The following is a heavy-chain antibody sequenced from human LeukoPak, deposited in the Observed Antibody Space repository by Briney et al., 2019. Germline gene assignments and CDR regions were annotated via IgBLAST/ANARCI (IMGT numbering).Heavy chain of an antibody. J-gene: IGHJ4*02. Sequence: GASVKVSCKASGYTFTGYYMHWARQAPGQGLEWMGWINPNSGGTNYAQKFQGRVTMTRDTSISTAYMELSRLRSDDTAVYYCARFRATTEPHFDYWGQRTLVTVSS. CDR2: INPNSGGT. CDR1: GYTFTGYY. CDR3: ARFRATTEPHFDY. V-gene: IGHV1-2*02. D-gene: IGHD1-26*01.